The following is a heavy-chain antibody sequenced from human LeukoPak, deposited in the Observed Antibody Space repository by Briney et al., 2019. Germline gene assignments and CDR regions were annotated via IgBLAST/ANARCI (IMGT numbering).Heavy chain of an antibody. V-gene: IGHV3-21*01. CDR1: GYTFSSYS. CDR2: ISSSSSYI. D-gene: IGHD6-13*01. CDR3: ARAPWYSSSWYYFDY. Sequence: PGGSLRLSCAASGYTFSSYSMTWVRQAPGKGLGWVSSISSSSSYIYYADSVKGRFTISRDNAKNSLYLQMNSLRADDTAVYYCARAPWYSSSWYYFDYWGQGTLVTVSS. J-gene: IGHJ4*02.